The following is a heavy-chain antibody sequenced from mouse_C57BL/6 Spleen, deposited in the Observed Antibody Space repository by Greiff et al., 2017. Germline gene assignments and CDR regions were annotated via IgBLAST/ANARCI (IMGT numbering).Heavy chain of an antibody. CDR3: ARHEEYDGAFDY. D-gene: IGHD2-14*01. CDR2: FYPGSGSI. CDR1: GYTFTEYT. Sequence: VQGVESGAELVKPGASVKLSCKASGYTFTEYTIHWVKQRSGQGLEWIGWFYPGSGSIKYNEKFKDKATLTADKSSSTVYMELSRLTSEDSAVYFCARHEEYDGAFDYWGQGTTLTVSS. V-gene: IGHV1-62-2*01. J-gene: IGHJ2*01.